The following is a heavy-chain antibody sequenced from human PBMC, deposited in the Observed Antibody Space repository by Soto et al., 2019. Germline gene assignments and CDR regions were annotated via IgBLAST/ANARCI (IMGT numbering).Heavy chain of an antibody. CDR1: GYTFSGYY. Sequence: ASVKVSCKASGYTFSGYYIHWVRQAPGQGLEWMGVVNPSGGSPSCAQKFQGRVTMTRDTPTSTVYMELISLRSEDTALYYCARDPGIAVAGSDPYYYGMDVWGQGTTVTVSS. D-gene: IGHD6-19*01. V-gene: IGHV1-46*01. CDR2: VNPSGGSP. CDR3: ARDPGIAVAGSDPYYYGMDV. J-gene: IGHJ6*02.